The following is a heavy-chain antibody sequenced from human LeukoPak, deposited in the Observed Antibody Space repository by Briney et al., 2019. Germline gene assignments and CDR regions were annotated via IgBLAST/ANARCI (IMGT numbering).Heavy chain of an antibody. Sequence: SVKVSCKASGGTFSSYAISWVRQAPGQGLEWMGGIIPIFGTANYAQKFQGGVTITADESTSTAYMELSSLRSEDTAVYYCARDNYGIQHVGPAFDYWGQGTLVTVPS. D-gene: IGHD5-18*01. V-gene: IGHV1-69*01. CDR1: GGTFSSYA. J-gene: IGHJ4*02. CDR3: ARDNYGIQHVGPAFDY. CDR2: IIPIFGTA.